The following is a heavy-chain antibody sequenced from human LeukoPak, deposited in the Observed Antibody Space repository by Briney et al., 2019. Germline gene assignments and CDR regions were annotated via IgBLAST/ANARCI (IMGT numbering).Heavy chain of an antibody. CDR1: GGTFSSYA. CDR3: ARANGGYDY. D-gene: IGHD5-18*01. Sequence: ASVKVSCTASGGTFSSYAISWVRQAPGQGLEWMGWISAYNGNTNYAQKLQGRVTVTTDTSTSTAYMELRSLRSDDTAVYYCARANGGYDYWGQGTLVTVSS. V-gene: IGHV1-18*01. J-gene: IGHJ4*02. CDR2: ISAYNGNT.